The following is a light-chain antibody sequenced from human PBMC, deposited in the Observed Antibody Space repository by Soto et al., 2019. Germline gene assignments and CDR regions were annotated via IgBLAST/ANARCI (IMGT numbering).Light chain of an antibody. CDR1: AGISGR. CDR2: PAS. J-gene: IGKJ4*01. CDR3: HQHYRYPLT. Sequence: QLTQSPSSLSASVGDRVTITCRASAGISGRLAWYQRKPGKVPTLLISPASSFQSGVPPRFSGSESGTDFSLTITSLQPEDCANSYCHQHYRYPLTFGGGTKVDIK. V-gene: IGKV1-9*01.